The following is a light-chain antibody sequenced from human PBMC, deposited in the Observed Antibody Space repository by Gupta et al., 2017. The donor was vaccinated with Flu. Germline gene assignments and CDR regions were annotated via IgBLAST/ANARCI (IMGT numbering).Light chain of an antibody. Sequence: QSVLTQPPSVSAAPGQTVSISCSGSTPNIANNYVSWYQHFPGTAPKLLIYDNDKRLPGVSDRFFGSKSGPSATLVITGLQAGDEASYYCGTWDTSLSGGVFGRGTNLTVL. J-gene: IGLJ3*02. V-gene: IGLV1-51*01. CDR1: TPNIANNY. CDR3: GTWDTSLSGGV. CDR2: DND.